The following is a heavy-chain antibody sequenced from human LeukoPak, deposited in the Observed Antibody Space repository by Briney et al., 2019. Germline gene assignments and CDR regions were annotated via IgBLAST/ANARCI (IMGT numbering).Heavy chain of an antibody. CDR3: AKVFGRGESRSDWYFDL. V-gene: IGHV3-9*01. CDR1: GFTFGFYA. D-gene: IGHD3-10*02. CDR2: ISWNSEVK. Sequence: SGGSLRLSCAASGFTFGFYAMHWVRQVPGKGLEWVAGISWNSEVKNYADSVRGRLTISRDNARTSLYLQMNSLRPEDAGLYYCAKVFGRGESRSDWYFDLWGRGTLVSVSS. J-gene: IGHJ2*01.